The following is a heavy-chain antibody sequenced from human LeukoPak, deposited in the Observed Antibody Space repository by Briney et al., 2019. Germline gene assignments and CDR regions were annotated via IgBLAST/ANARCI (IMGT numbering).Heavy chain of an antibody. J-gene: IGHJ4*02. D-gene: IGHD3-3*01. Sequence: PGGSLRLSCAASGFTFSSYAMTWVRQAPGKGLEWVGRIESNSDGGATTYAAPVKGRFTISRDDSKSTLYLQMNSLKTEDTAIYYCTTFWTGHYVVDYWGRGTLVTVSS. V-gene: IGHV3-15*04. CDR1: GFTFSSYA. CDR2: IESNSDGGAT. CDR3: TTFWTGHYVVDY.